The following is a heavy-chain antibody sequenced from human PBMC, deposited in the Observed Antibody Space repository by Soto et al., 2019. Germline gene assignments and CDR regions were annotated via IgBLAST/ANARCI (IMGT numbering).Heavy chain of an antibody. V-gene: IGHV3-30*18. D-gene: IGHD2-21*02. CDR3: AKDQVTYGMDV. J-gene: IGHJ6*02. CDR2: ISYDGSNK. CDR1: GFTFSSYG. Sequence: QVQLVESGGGVVQPGRSLRLSCAASGFTFSSYGMHWVRQAPGKGLEWVAVISYDGSNKYYADSVKGRFTISRDNSKNTLYLQMNSRRAEDTALYYCAKDQVTYGMDVWGQGTTVTVSS.